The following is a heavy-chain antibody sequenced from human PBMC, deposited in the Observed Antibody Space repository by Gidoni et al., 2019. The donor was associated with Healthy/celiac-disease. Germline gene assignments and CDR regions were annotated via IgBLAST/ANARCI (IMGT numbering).Heavy chain of an antibody. J-gene: IGHJ5*02. CDR2: IYHSGRT. V-gene: IGHV4-38-2*01. D-gene: IGHD3-10*01. CDR1: GYSISSGSS. Sequence: QVQLQESGPGLAKPSETLSLTCVVSGYSISSGSSWGWIRQPPGKGLEWIGSIYHSGRTYYNPSLKSRVTISVDTSKNQFSLKLSSVTAADTAVYYCARKGSDYYGSGSYFWLDWFDPWGQGTLVTVSS. CDR3: ARKGSDYYGSGSYFWLDWFDP.